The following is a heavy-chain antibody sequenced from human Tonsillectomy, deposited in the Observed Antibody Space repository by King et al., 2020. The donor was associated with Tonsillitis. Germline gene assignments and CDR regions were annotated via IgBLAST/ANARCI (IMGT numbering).Heavy chain of an antibody. CDR1: GFTFSEHY. CDR3: AGGGGYCSGGSCYPFDAFDI. J-gene: IGHJ3*02. CDR2: ITVSGSTI. V-gene: IGHV3-11*01. Sequence: VQLVESGGGLVKPGGSLTLSCAASGFTFSEHYMTWIRQAPGKGLEWVSYITVSGSTIYNADSVKGRFTISRDNAKNSLYLQMNSLRAEDTAVYYCAGGGGYCSGGSCYPFDAFDIWGKGTMVTVSS. D-gene: IGHD2-15*01.